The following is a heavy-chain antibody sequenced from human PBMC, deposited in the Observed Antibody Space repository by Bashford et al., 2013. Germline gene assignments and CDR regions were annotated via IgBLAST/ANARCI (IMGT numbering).Heavy chain of an antibody. CDR3: ARSTGGRGAAAGKFDY. Sequence: YTSWIRQPPGKGLEWIGYIYYSGSTYYNPSLKSRVTISVDTSKNQFSLKLSSVTAADTAVYYCARSTGGRGAAAGKFDYVGPGNPGHRLL. CDR2: IYYSGST. J-gene: IGHJ4*02. D-gene: IGHD6-13*01. CDR1: Y. V-gene: IGHV4-31*02.